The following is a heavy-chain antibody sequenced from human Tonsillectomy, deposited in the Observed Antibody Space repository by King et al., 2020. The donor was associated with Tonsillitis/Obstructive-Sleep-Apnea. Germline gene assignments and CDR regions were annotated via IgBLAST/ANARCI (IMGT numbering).Heavy chain of an antibody. CDR2: ISGDGGRI. V-gene: IGHV3-43*02. J-gene: IGHJ6*03. D-gene: IGHD3-3*01. Sequence: VQLVESGGGVVQPGGSLRLSCAASGFTFDDYAMHWVRQHAGKGLEWVALISGDGGRIYYADSVKGRFTISRDNSKNSLYLQMNSVRTEDTALYYCAQDIRPTFFGVVLPHASYLYMEVWGKGPPVTVPS. CDR3: AQDIRPTFFGVVLPHASYLYMEV. CDR1: GFTFDDYA.